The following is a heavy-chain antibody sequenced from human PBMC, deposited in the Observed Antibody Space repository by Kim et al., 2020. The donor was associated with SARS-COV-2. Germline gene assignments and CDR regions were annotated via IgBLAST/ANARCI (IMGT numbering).Heavy chain of an antibody. D-gene: IGHD5-12*01. V-gene: IGHV3-15*01. CDR3: VTDKTPGFSGYGYFNYGMDV. Sequence: GGSLRLSCTASGFTFSKAWMSWVRQAPGKGLVWVCSIKSNSDSETTAYTAPVKGRVSISRDDSKDTLYLQMNRLKYEDTAVYYCVTDKTPGFSGYGYFNYGMDVWGQGTTVTVSS. CDR2: IKSNSDSETT. CDR1: GFTFSKAW. J-gene: IGHJ6*02.